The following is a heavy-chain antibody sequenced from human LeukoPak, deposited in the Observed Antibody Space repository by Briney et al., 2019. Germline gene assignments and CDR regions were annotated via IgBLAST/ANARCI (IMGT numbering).Heavy chain of an antibody. Sequence: PSETLSLTCTVSGGSISSYYWSWIRQPPGKGLEWSEYIYYSGSTNYNPSLKSRVTISVDTSKNQFSLKLSSVTAADTAVYYCARTDPRDYYYYYMDVWGKGTTVTVSS. CDR2: IYYSGST. J-gene: IGHJ6*03. V-gene: IGHV4-59*01. CDR3: ARTDPRDYYYYYMDV. CDR1: GGSISSYY.